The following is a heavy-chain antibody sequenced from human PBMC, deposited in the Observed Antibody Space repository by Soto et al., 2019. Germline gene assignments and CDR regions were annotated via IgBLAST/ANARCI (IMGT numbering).Heavy chain of an antibody. V-gene: IGHV3-33*01. D-gene: IGHD4-17*01. CDR1: GFTFSSYG. Sequence: GGSLRLSCAASGFTFSSYGMHWVRQAPGKGLEWVAVIWYDGSNKYYADSVKGRFTISRDNSKNTLYLQMNSLRAEDTAVYYCARGPDYGDYLDYWGQGTLVTVSS. CDR2: IWYDGSNK. CDR3: ARGPDYGDYLDY. J-gene: IGHJ4*02.